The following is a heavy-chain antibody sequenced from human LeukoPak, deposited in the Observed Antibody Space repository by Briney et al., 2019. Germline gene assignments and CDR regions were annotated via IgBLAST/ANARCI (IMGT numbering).Heavy chain of an antibody. CDR2: IYYSGST. J-gene: IGHJ4*02. Sequence: SETLSLTCAVYGGSLSGYYWSWIRQHPGKGLEWIGYIYYSGSTYYNPSLKSRVTISVDTSKNQFSLKLSSVTAADTAVYYCAREVTTSGAVYFDYWGQGTLVTVSS. CDR1: GGSLSGYY. CDR3: AREVTTSGAVYFDY. V-gene: IGHV4-31*11. D-gene: IGHD4-17*01.